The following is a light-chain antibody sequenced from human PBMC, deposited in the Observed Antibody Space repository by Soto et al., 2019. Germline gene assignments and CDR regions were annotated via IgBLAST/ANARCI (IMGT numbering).Light chain of an antibody. CDR1: QRVNSSQ. CDR3: QHYTNSVWT. J-gene: IGKJ1*01. CDR2: AAS. V-gene: IGKV3-20*01. Sequence: IVLTQSPDTLSLSPGERATLSCRASQRVNSSQLVWYQQKPGQAPRLLISAASSRSTGIPDRFSGSGSGTDFTLTVSEMETEDFAVYYCQHYTNSVWTFGQGTKVEIK.